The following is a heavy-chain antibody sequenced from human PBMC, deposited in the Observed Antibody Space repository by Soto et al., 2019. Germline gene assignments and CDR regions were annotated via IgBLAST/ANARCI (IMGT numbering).Heavy chain of an antibody. J-gene: IGHJ6*02. V-gene: IGHV4-59*12. Sequence: SETLSLTCTVSGGSINPYYWGWIRQPPGKGLEWIGNIYYSGTTNYHPSLKSRVTISLDTSKNQFSLKLSSVTAADTAVYYCARDREYCSSTSCYFPAPYYYYYYGMDVWGQGTTVTVSS. CDR3: ARDREYCSSTSCYFPAPYYYYYYGMDV. CDR1: GGSINPYY. CDR2: IYYSGTT. D-gene: IGHD2-2*01.